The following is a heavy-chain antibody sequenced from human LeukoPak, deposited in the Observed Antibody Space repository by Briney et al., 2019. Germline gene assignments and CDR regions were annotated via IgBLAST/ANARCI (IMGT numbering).Heavy chain of an antibody. J-gene: IGHJ4*02. CDR2: INHSGGI. CDR3: ARDEYSGSYYGFDY. CDR1: GGSLSGYY. Sequence: SETLSLTCAVYGGSLSGYYWSWIRQSPEKGLEWIGEINHSGGINYNPSLKSRLTISVDTSKSQFSLKLSSVTAADTAVYYCARDEYSGSYYGFDYWGQGTLVTVSS. D-gene: IGHD1-26*01. V-gene: IGHV4-34*01.